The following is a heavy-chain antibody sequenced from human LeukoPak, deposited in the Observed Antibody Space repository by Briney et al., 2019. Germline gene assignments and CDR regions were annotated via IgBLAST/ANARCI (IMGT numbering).Heavy chain of an antibody. J-gene: IGHJ4*02. D-gene: IGHD5-24*01. CDR1: GFTVSSTY. CDR2: FYSAGSP. V-gene: IGHV3-53*01. CDR3: ARDRGGPGRAGYFVD. Sequence: PGGSLRLSCAAPGFTVSSTYMTWVRQPPGKGLEWVSTFYSAGSPFYADSVKGRFTISRDSSTNTLFLQMNSLRAEDTAVYYCARDRGGPGRAGYFVDWGQGTQVTVSS.